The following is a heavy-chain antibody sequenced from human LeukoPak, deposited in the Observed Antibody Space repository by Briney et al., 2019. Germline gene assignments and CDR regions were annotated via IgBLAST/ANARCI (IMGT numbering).Heavy chain of an antibody. V-gene: IGHV4-39*01. J-gene: IGHJ4*02. Sequence: PSETLSLTCTVSGGSIGSSSYYWGWIRQPPGKGLEWIGSISYSGRTYYSPSLKSRVTISVDTSKNQFSLKLSSVTAADTAVYYCARRPVDTTMAPGRPFDYWGQGTLVTVSS. CDR2: ISYSGRT. CDR1: GGSIGSSSYY. D-gene: IGHD5-18*01. CDR3: ARRPVDTTMAPGRPFDY.